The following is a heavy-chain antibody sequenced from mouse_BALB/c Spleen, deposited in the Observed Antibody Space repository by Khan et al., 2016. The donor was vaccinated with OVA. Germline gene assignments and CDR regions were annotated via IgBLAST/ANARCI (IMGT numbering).Heavy chain of an antibody. CDR1: GYTFTSYY. CDR2: INPSNGGT. D-gene: IGHD2-1*01. Sequence: VQLQESGVELVKPGASVRLSCKASGYTFTSYYLYWVKQRPGQGLEWIGDINPSNGGTNFNEKFKTKATLTVDRSSSTAYMQLTSLTSEDSAVYFCTRSGYGTFAYWGQGTLVTVSA. CDR3: TRSGYGTFAY. J-gene: IGHJ3*01. V-gene: IGHV1S81*02.